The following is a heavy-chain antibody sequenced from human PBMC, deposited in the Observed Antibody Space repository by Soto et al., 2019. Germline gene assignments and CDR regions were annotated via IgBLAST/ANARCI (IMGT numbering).Heavy chain of an antibody. CDR2: ISETGSRT. D-gene: IGHD7-27*01. V-gene: IGHV3-11*06. CDR1: GFTFTDYH. J-gene: IGHJ4*02. Sequence: PGGSLRLSCEASGFTFTDYHMSWIRQAPGKGLEWVALISETGSRTAYAESVQGRFTISRDNARPSVFLQMNSLRSEDTAVYFCARSLRATSPLTFWGQGTPVTVSS. CDR3: ARSLRATSPLTF.